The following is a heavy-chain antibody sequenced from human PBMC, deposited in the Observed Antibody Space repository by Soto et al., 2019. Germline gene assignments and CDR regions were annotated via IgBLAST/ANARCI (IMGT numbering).Heavy chain of an antibody. J-gene: IGHJ4*02. V-gene: IGHV4-59*01. CDR2: IYYSGST. Sequence: SETLSLTCTVSGGSISSYYWSWIRQPPGKGLEWIGYIYYSGSTNYNPSLKSRVTISVDTSKNQFSLKLSSVTAADTAVYYCARAGHKGGFYPKNPGANFDYWGQGTLVTVSS. D-gene: IGHD3-16*02. CDR3: ARAGHKGGFYPKNPGANFDY. CDR1: GGSISSYY.